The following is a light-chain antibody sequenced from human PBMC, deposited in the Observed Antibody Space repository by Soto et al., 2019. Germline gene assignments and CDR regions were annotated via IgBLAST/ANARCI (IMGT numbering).Light chain of an antibody. Sequence: EIVLTQSPGTLSLSPGERATLSCRASQSVTSSYLAWYQQKPGQAPRLLMYAASSRATGIPDRFSGSGSGTDFTLTISMLEAEDFAVYYCQQSSSSPITFGQGTRLEI. V-gene: IGKV3-20*01. CDR1: QSVTSSY. J-gene: IGKJ5*01. CDR3: QQSSSSPIT. CDR2: AAS.